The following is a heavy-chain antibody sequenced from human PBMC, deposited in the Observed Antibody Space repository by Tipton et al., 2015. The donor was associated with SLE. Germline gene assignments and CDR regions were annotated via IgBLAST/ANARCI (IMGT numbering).Heavy chain of an antibody. CDR2: IYHSGST. J-gene: IGHJ4*02. CDR1: GYSISSAYY. D-gene: IGHD6-13*01. Sequence: GLVKPSETLSLTCGVSGYSISSAYYWGWIRQPPGKGLEWIGSIYHSGSTYYNPSLKTRVTISVDTSKNQFSLNLFSVTAADTAVYYCARDAFGIAAAGGFDYWGQGTLVTVSS. CDR3: ARDAFGIAAAGGFDY. V-gene: IGHV4-38-2*02.